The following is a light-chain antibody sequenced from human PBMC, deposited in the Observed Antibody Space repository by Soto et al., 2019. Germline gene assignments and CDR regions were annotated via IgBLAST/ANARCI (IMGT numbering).Light chain of an antibody. J-gene: IGKJ2*01. Sequence: DIPMTQSPSSLSAFVGDRVTITCQASQDIRNKLNWYQQKPGKAPKLLIYDASNLETGVPSRFSGSGSGTDFTFTISSLQPEDIATYYCQQYDNLPLTFGQGTKLEIK. CDR1: QDIRNK. CDR3: QQYDNLPLT. CDR2: DAS. V-gene: IGKV1-33*01.